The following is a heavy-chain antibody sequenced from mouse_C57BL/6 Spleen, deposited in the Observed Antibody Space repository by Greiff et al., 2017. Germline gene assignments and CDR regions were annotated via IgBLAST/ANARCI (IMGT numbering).Heavy chain of an antibody. D-gene: IGHD2-4*01. Sequence: QVQLQQPGAELVRPGTSVKLSCKASGYTFTSYWMHWVKQRPGQGLEWIGVIDPSDSYTNYNQKFKGKATLTVDTSSSTAYMQLSSLTSEDSAVYYCARGDYDYWSQGTTLTVSS. V-gene: IGHV1-59*01. CDR1: GYTFTSYW. CDR2: IDPSDSYT. CDR3: ARGDYDY. J-gene: IGHJ2*01.